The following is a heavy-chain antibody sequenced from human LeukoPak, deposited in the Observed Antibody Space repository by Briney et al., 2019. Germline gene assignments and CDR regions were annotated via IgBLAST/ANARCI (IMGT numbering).Heavy chain of an antibody. CDR2: FDPEDGET. D-gene: IGHD2-2*01. CDR3: ATVGYCSSTSCYDYFDY. CDR1: GYTLTELS. J-gene: IGHJ4*02. V-gene: IGHV1-24*01. Sequence: ASVKVSCKVSGYTLTELSMHWMRQAPGKGLEWMGGFDPEDGETIYAQKFQGRVTMTEDTSTDTAYMELSSLRSEDTAVYYCATVGYCSSTSCYDYFDYWGQGTLVTVSS.